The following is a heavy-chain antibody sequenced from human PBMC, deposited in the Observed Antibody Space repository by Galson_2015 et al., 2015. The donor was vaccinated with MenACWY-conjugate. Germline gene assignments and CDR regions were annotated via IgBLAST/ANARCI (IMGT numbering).Heavy chain of an antibody. J-gene: IGHJ4*02. CDR2: IYYSGST. D-gene: IGHD2-2*01. Sequence: ETLSLTCTVSGGSVSSSSYYWGWIRQPPGKGLEWIGSIYYSGSTNYNPSLKSRVTISVDTSKNRFSLKLRSVTAADTAVYYCASLGYCSTTSCYAFDDWGQGTLVTVSS. CDR1: GGSVSSSSYY. CDR3: ASLGYCSTTSCYAFDD. V-gene: IGHV4-39*01.